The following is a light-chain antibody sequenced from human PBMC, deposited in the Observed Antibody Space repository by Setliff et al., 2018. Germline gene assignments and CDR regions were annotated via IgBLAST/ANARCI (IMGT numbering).Light chain of an antibody. CDR3: SSYTSSSTYV. J-gene: IGLJ1*01. CDR1: SSDVGGYNY. CDR2: EVS. Sequence: ALTQPASVSGSPGQSITISCTGTSSDVGGYNYVSWYQQHPGKAPKLMIYEVSNRPSGVSNRFSGSKSGNTASLTISGLQAEDEADYYCSSYTSSSTYVFGTGTKVTVL. V-gene: IGLV2-14*01.